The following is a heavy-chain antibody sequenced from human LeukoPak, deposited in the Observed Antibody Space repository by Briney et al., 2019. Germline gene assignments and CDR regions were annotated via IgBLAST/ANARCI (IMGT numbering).Heavy chain of an antibody. CDR3: AKSDYYGASDY. D-gene: IGHD3-10*01. CDR1: AGSISLYNTCY. J-gene: IGHJ4*02. CDR2: IYYSGST. Sequence: PSETLSLTCTVSAGSISLYNTCYWNWIWQSPGKGLEWIGYIYYSGSTSYNPSLKSRVTISVDTFRNQFSLKLTSVTAADTAIYYCAKSDYYGASDYWGQGTLVTVSS. V-gene: IGHV4-59*01.